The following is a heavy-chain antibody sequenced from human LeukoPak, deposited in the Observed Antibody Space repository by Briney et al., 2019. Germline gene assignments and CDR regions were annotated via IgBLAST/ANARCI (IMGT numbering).Heavy chain of an antibody. Sequence: PGGSLRLSCAASGFTFSSYSMNWVRQAPGKGLEWVSSISSSSSYIYYADSVKGRFTISRDNAKNSLYLQMNSLRAEDTAVYYCHVLRFLEWSPTSDYWGQGTLVTVSS. CDR2: ISSSSSYI. CDR3: HVLRFLEWSPTSDY. J-gene: IGHJ4*02. D-gene: IGHD3-3*01. V-gene: IGHV3-21*01. CDR1: GFTFSSYS.